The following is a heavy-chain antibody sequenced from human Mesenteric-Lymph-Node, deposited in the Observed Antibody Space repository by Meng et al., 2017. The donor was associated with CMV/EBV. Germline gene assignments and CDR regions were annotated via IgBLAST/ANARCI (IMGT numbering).Heavy chain of an antibody. CDR3: AYSSFGAGRHFDY. V-gene: IGHV5-51*01. CDR2: IYPDDSDT. Sequence: GGSLRLSCEGSGYNFATFWIAWVRQVPGKGLEFLGIIYPDDSDTKYSPSFEGQVTISADKSISVTYLHWDSLEASDTAIYYCAYSSFGAGRHFDYWGQGTLVTVSS. CDR1: GYNFATFW. J-gene: IGHJ4*02. D-gene: IGHD3-16*01.